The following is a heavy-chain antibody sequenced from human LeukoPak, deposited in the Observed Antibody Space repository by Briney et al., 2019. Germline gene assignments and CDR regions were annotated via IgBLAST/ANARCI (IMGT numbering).Heavy chain of an antibody. CDR2: ISGSGGTT. Sequence: PGGSLRLSCAASGFTFSSYAMSWVRQAPGKGLEWVSAISGSGGTTHYADSVKGRFTISRDRSKNTPYLQMHSLRAEDTAVYYCAKDAFCTSTNCYASYFDYWGQGTLVTVSS. CDR1: GFTFSSYA. V-gene: IGHV3-23*01. D-gene: IGHD2-2*01. J-gene: IGHJ4*02. CDR3: AKDAFCTSTNCYASYFDY.